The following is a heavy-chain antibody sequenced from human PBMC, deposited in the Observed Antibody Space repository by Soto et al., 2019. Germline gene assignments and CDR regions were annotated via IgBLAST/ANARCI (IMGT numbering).Heavy chain of an antibody. CDR1: GFTFNTYN. CDR2: ISDSSSTI. J-gene: IGHJ4*02. Sequence: GGSLRLSCAASGFTFNTYNMNWVLQAPGKGLEWVSYISDSSSTIHYADSVKGRFTISRDNAKNSLYLQMNSLRAEDTAVYYCARDDYPYYDDSSGYHFDYWGQGALVTVSS. D-gene: IGHD3-22*01. V-gene: IGHV3-48*01. CDR3: ARDDYPYYDDSSGYHFDY.